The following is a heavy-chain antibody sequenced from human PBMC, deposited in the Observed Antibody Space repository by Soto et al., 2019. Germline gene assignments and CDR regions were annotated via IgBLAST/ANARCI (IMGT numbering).Heavy chain of an antibody. V-gene: IGHV4-59*01. J-gene: IGHJ4*02. CDR1: GGSISSYY. Sequence: SETLSLTCTVSGGSISSYYWSWIRQPPGKGLEWIGYIYYSGSTNYNPSLKSRVTISVDTSKNQFSLKLSSVTAADTAVYYCARSLALYGSGSSSFEYWGQGTLVTVSS. D-gene: IGHD3-10*01. CDR3: ARSLALYGSGSSSFEY. CDR2: IYYSGST.